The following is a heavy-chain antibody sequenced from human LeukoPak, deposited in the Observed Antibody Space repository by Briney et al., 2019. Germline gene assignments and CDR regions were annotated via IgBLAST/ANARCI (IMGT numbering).Heavy chain of an antibody. CDR2: ISYDGINK. D-gene: IGHD3-10*01. CDR3: AKYGSGSYYNGLY. V-gene: IGHV3-30*18. CDR1: GFTLTTYG. Sequence: GTSLTLSCAASGFTLTTYGIHWVRQAPGKGLEWVAVISYDGINKDYADSVKGRFTISRDTSKNTVSLQMNNLRVEDTAVYYCAKYGSGSYYNGLYWGQGTLVTVSS. J-gene: IGHJ4*02.